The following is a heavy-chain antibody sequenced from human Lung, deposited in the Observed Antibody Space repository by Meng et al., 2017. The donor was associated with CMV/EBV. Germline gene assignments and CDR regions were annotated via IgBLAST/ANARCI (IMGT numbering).Heavy chain of an antibody. CDR3: AKDRVARWLAAEVDYYGMDA. V-gene: IGHV3-33*06. J-gene: IGHJ6*02. CDR1: GFIFSSYA. D-gene: IGHD6-19*01. Sequence: GESLKISCAPSGFIFSSYAMHWVRQAPGKGLEWVALVYYDGSNQYYSDSVRGRFNISRDNSKNTLFLQMNSLRGEDTGVYYCAKDRVARWLAAEVDYYGMDAXGQGXTVTFSS. CDR2: VYYDGSNQ.